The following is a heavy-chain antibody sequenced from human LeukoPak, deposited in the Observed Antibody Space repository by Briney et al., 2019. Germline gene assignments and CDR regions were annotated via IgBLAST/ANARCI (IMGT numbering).Heavy chain of an antibody. CDR2: IRYDGSNE. V-gene: IGHV3-30*02. CDR1: GFTFSSYG. J-gene: IGHJ6*03. Sequence: GGSLRLSCAASGFTFSSYGMHWVRQALSKGLEWVSFIRYDGSNEYYADSVRGRFTISRDNSKNTLYLQMNSLRAEDTAVYYCAKGSKGVVFTRDHYMDVWGKGTTVTISS. CDR3: AKGSKGVVFTRDHYMDV. D-gene: IGHD3-3*01.